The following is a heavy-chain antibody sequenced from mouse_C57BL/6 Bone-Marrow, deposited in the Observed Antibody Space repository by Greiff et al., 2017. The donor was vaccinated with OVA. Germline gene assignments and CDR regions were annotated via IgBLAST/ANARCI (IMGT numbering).Heavy chain of an antibody. V-gene: IGHV14-3*01. Sequence: EVQLQQSVAELVRPGASVKLSCTASGFNIKNTYMHWVKQRPEQGLEWIGRIDPANGNTKYAPKFQGKATITADTSSNTAYLQLSSLTSEDTAIYYCAREDYYGSSPRYYFDYWGQGTTLTVSS. J-gene: IGHJ2*01. CDR1: GFNIKNTY. D-gene: IGHD1-1*01. CDR2: IDPANGNT. CDR3: AREDYYGSSPRYYFDY.